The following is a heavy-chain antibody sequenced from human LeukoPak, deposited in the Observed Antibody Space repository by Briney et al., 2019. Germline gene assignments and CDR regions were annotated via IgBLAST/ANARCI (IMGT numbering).Heavy chain of an antibody. CDR3: AGTVARLRGGLDY. V-gene: IGHV3-30-3*01. Sequence: PGGSLRLSCAASGFTFSSYAMHWVRQAPGKGLEWVAVISYDGSNKYYADSVKGRFTISRDNSKNTLYLQMNSLRAEDTAVYYCAGTVARLRGGLDYWGQGTLVTVSS. J-gene: IGHJ4*02. CDR2: ISYDGSNK. CDR1: GFTFSSYA. D-gene: IGHD4-17*01.